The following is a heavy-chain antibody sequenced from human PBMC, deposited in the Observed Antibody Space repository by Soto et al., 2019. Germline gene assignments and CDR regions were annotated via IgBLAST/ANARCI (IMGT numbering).Heavy chain of an antibody. CDR1: GGTFSDFT. CDR3: ATSYCGNECQPNRAFYYFGWDV. J-gene: IGHJ6*02. D-gene: IGHD2-21*01. Sequence: QVQLVQSGAEVRKPGSSVKVSCRASGGTFSDFTVTWVRQAPGQGLEWMGGIIPILGATKYAQTFQDRVTFTADESTSTVFMELSSLRSEDTAVYFCATSYCGNECQPNRAFYYFGWDVWGQGTTVTVSS. CDR2: IIPILGAT. V-gene: IGHV1-69*01.